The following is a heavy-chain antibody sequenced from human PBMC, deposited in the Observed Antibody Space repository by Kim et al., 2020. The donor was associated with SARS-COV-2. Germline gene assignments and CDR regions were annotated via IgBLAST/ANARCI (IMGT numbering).Heavy chain of an antibody. Sequence: GGSLRLSCAASGFTFGDYAMHWVRQAPGKGLEWVSGISWNSGSIGYADSVKGRFTISRDNAKNSLYLQMNSLRAEDTALYYCAKDCLKKKAVAGTGSDYWGQGTLVTVSS. V-gene: IGHV3-9*01. D-gene: IGHD6-19*01. CDR2: ISWNSGSI. CDR1: GFTFGDYA. J-gene: IGHJ4*02. CDR3: AKDCLKKKAVAGTGSDY.